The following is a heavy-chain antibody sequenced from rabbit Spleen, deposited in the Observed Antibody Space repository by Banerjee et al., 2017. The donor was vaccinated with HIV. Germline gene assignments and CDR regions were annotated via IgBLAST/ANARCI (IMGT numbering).Heavy chain of an antibody. Sequence: QEQLVESGGGLVQPEGSLTLTCKASGFSFSSGYMCWVRQAPGKGLEWIACIYGGSSGSTHYATWAKGRFTISRTSSTTVTLQMTSLTVADTAIYFCARWRGDGGSFSSYGMDLWGPGTLV. J-gene: IGHJ6*01. CDR3: ARWRGDGGSFSSYGMDL. CDR1: GFSFSSGY. D-gene: IGHD4-2*01. V-gene: IGHV1S45*01. CDR2: IYGGSSGST.